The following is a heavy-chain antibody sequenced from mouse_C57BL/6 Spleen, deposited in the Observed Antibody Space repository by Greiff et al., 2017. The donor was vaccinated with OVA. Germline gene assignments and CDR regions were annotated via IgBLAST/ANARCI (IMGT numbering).Heavy chain of an antibody. CDR2: ISYDGSN. J-gene: IGHJ1*03. CDR1: GYSITSGYY. CDR3: ALYGGYFDV. D-gene: IGHD1-1*01. V-gene: IGHV3-6*01. Sequence: EVHLVESGPGLVKPSQSLSLTCSVTGYSITSGYYWNWIRQFPGNKLEWMGYISYDGSNNYNPSLKNRISITRDTSKNQFFLKLNSVTTEDTATYYCALYGGYFDVWGTGTTVTVSS.